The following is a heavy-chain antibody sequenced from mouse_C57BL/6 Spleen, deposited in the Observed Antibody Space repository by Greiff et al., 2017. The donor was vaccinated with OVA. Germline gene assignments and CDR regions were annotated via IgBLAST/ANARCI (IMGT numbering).Heavy chain of an antibody. CDR2: ISSGGSYT. V-gene: IGHV5-6*01. Sequence: EVKVVESGGDLVKPGGSLKLSCAASGFTFSSYGMSWVRQTPDKRLEWVATISSGGSYTYYPDSVKGRFTISRDNAKNTLYLQMSSLKSEDTAMYYCASYSNYYFDYWGQGTTLTVSS. J-gene: IGHJ2*01. D-gene: IGHD2-5*01. CDR3: ASYSNYYFDY. CDR1: GFTFSSYG.